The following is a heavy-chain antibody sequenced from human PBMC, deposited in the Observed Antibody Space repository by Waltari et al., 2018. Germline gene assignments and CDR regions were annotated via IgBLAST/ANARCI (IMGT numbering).Heavy chain of an antibody. V-gene: IGHV3-9*01. J-gene: IGHJ4*02. CDR2: ISWNSGSI. Sequence: EVQLVESGGGLVQPGRSLRLSCAASGFTFDDYAMHWVRQAPGKGLEWVSGISWNSGSIVYVDSVKGRFTISRDNAKNSLYLQMNSLRAEDTALYYCAKERYTSGWYDPFDFWGQGTLVTVSS. CDR1: GFTFDDYA. CDR3: AKERYTSGWYDPFDF. D-gene: IGHD6-19*01.